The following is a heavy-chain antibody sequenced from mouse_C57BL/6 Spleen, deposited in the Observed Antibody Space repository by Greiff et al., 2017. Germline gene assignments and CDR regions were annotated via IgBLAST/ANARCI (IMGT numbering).Heavy chain of an antibody. J-gene: IGHJ3*01. CDR2: ISSGGSYT. Sequence: EVKVVESGGDLVKPGGSLKLSCAASGFTFSSYGMSWVRQTPDKRLEWVATISSGGSYTYYPDSVKGRFTISRDNAKNTLYLQMSSLKSEDTAMYYCARQYDYDVFAYWGQGTLVTVSA. V-gene: IGHV5-6*01. CDR1: GFTFSSYG. CDR3: ARQYDYDVFAY. D-gene: IGHD2-4*01.